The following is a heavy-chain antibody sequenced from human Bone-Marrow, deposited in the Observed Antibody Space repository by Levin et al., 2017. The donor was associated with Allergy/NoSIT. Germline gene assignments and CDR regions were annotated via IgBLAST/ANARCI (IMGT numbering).Heavy chain of an antibody. CDR3: ARGCDISCPAGIWFDP. Sequence: PSETLSLTCAASGFTFSNYWMNWVRQAPGKGLEWVASIKEDGSEKNHVDSVKGRFTISRDNAKNSLFLQMNNLREDDTAMYYCARGCDISCPAGIWFDPWGQGTLVTVSS. CDR2: IKEDGSEK. CDR1: GFTFSNYW. V-gene: IGHV3-7*04. D-gene: IGHD2-2*01. J-gene: IGHJ5*02.